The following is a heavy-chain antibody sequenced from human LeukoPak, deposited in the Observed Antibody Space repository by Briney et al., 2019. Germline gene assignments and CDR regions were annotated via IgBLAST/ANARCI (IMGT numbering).Heavy chain of an antibody. D-gene: IGHD3-10*01. Sequence: PSETLSLTCTVSGGSISSYYWSWIRQPPGKGLEWIGYIYYSGSTNYNPSLKSRVTISVDTFKNQFSLKLSSVTAADTAVYNCARDILWFGESYGMDVWGQGTTVTVSS. CDR3: ARDILWFGESYGMDV. V-gene: IGHV4-59*01. CDR2: IYYSGST. CDR1: GGSISSYY. J-gene: IGHJ6*02.